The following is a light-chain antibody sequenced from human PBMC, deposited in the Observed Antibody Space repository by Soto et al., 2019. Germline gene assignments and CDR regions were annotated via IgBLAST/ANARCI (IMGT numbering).Light chain of an antibody. V-gene: IGKV1-27*01. CDR2: AAS. CDR1: QGISSY. Sequence: DIQMTQSPSSLSASVGDRVTITCRASQGISSYLAWYQQKPGKAPRLLIHAASTLQSGVPSRFSGSGSGTDFTLTISSLQPEDVATYYCQKYNSAPDTFGPGTKVDIK. J-gene: IGKJ3*01. CDR3: QKYNSAPDT.